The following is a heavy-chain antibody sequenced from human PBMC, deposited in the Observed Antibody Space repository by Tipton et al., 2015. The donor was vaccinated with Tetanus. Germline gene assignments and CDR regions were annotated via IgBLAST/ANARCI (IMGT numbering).Heavy chain of an antibody. Sequence: QVQLVQSGAEVKKPGASVKVSCKASGYTFTSCGISWVRQAPGQGLEWMGWISAYNGNTNYAQKLQGRVTMTTDTSTSPAYMELRSLRSDDTAVYYCARDSKWLQSNNWFDPWGQGTLVTVSS. CDR1: GYTFTSCG. CDR3: ARDSKWLQSNNWFDP. V-gene: IGHV1-18*04. CDR2: ISAYNGNT. D-gene: IGHD5-24*01. J-gene: IGHJ5*02.